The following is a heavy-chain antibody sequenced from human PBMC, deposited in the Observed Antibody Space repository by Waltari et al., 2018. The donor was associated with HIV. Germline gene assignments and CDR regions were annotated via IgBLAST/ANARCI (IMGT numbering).Heavy chain of an antibody. J-gene: IGHJ4*02. CDR1: GYTFNSYD. V-gene: IGHV1-8*01. Sequence: QVQLEQSGAEVKKPGASVKVSCKVSGYTFNSYDIFWVRQATGQGLEWMGWMNPHRGTTAYAQKFQGRVTMTRNTSITTAYMELSSLRSEDTAVYYCARVRRPSGSYYLSYWGQGTLVTVSS. D-gene: IGHD1-26*01. CDR2: MNPHRGTT. CDR3: ARVRRPSGSYYLSY.